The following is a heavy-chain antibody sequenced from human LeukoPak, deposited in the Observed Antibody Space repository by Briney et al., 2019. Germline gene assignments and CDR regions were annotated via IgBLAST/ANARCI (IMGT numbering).Heavy chain of an antibody. V-gene: IGHV3-21*04. Sequence: GGSLRLSCAASAFSLSAYNMNWVRQAPGKGLEWVSSISYTGTYIYYADSVKGRFTISRDNAQNSLYLQMNSLGAEDTAIYYCVRDRGTYRPIDYWGQGTLVTVSS. J-gene: IGHJ4*02. CDR3: VRDRGTYRPIDY. D-gene: IGHD1-26*01. CDR2: ISYTGTYI. CDR1: AFSLSAYN.